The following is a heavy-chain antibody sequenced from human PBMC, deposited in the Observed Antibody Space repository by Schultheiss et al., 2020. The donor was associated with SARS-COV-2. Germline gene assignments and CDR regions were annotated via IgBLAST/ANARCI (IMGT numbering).Heavy chain of an antibody. CDR2: IYTSGST. CDR3: ARDKELLHETYGMDV. J-gene: IGHJ6*02. D-gene: IGHD1-26*01. V-gene: IGHV4-4*07. Sequence: SETLSLTCTVSGGSISSYYWSWIRQPAGKGLEWIGRIYTSGSTNYNPSLKSRVTMSVDTSKNQFSLKLSSVTAADTAVYYCARDKELLHETYGMDVWGQGTTVTVSS. CDR1: GGSISSYY.